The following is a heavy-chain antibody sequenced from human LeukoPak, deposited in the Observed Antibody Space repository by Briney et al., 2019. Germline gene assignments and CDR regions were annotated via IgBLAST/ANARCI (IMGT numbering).Heavy chain of an antibody. CDR3: ARGGLGAAAGTFDY. D-gene: IGHD6-13*01. V-gene: IGHV4-30-4*01. CDR2: IYYIGTA. Sequence: SQTLSLTCSVSGDSISIGDYRWSWIRQSPGKGLEWIGYIYYIGTAYYNPSLRSRVALSADTSKNQFSLKLNSVTVADSAVYYCARGGLGAAAGTFDYWGQGTLVTVSS. CDR1: GDSISIGDYR. J-gene: IGHJ4*02.